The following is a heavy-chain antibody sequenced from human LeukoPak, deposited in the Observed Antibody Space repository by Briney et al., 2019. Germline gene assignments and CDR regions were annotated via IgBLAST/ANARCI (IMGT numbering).Heavy chain of an antibody. CDR1: GFTFSSYG. J-gene: IGHJ4*02. V-gene: IGHV3-30*02. Sequence: PGGSLRLSCAASGFTFSSYGMHWVRQAPGKGLEWVAFIRYDGSNKYYADSVKGRFTISRDNSKNTLYLQMNSLRAEDTAVYYCAKDQYPTNPRLRFLEWFHFDYWGQGTLVTVSS. CDR3: AKDQYPTNPRLRFLEWFHFDY. D-gene: IGHD3-3*01. CDR2: IRYDGSNK.